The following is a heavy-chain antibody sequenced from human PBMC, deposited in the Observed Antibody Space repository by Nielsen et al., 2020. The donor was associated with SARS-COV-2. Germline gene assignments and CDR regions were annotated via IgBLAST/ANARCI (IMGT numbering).Heavy chain of an antibody. CDR2: ISHSTATT. J-gene: IGHJ4*02. V-gene: IGHV3-23*01. CDR1: GFTFSAYA. CDR3: AKDPHYDFWSGYYFDY. D-gene: IGHD3-3*01. Sequence: GESLKISCAASGFTFSAYAMSWVRQAPGKGLECVSYISHSTATTYDADSVKGRLTISRDNSRNTLHLQMNSLRVEDTAVYYCAKDPHYDFWSGYYFDYWGQGTLVTVSS.